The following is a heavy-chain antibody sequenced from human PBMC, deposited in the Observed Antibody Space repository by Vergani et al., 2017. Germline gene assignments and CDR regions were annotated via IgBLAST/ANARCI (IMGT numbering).Heavy chain of an antibody. V-gene: IGHV1-2*02. CDR3: ARDAVRLGELSFVYYYDMDV. D-gene: IGHD3-16*02. J-gene: IGHJ6*03. CDR2: INPNSGGT. Sequence: QVQLVQSGAEVKKPGASVKVSCKASGYTFTGYYMHWVRQAPGQGLEWMGWINPNSGGTNYAQKFQGRVTMTRDTSISTAYMELSRLRSDDTAVYYCARDAVRLGELSFVYYYDMDVWGKGTTVTVSS. CDR1: GYTFTGYY.